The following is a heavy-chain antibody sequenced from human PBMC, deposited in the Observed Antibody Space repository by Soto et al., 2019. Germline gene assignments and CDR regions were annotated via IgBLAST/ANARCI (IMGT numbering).Heavy chain of an antibody. D-gene: IGHD1-20*01. CDR3: ARDIDNRDYYYGLDV. CDR1: GFVFKYYE. Sequence: GGSLRLSCVASGFVFKYYEMNWVRQAPGKGLEWISYISNSGNTIYVADSMRGRFTISRDNAKNSLFLQMNSLRADDTAVYYCARDIDNRDYYYGLDVWGQGTTVTVSS. J-gene: IGHJ6*02. V-gene: IGHV3-48*03. CDR2: ISNSGNTI.